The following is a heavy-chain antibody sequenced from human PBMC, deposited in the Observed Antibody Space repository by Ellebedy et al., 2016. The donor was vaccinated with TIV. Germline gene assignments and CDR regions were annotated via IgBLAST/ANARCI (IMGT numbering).Heavy chain of an antibody. D-gene: IGHD5-12*01. Sequence: GGSLRLXXAASGFNFSNYWMTWVRQAPGKGLEWVAIIKKDETEKYYVDSVRGRFTISRDNSKNSLSLQMSSLRGEDTAVYYCARAVEYNGYDFDSWGQGTLVTVSS. J-gene: IGHJ4*02. CDR3: ARAVEYNGYDFDS. CDR2: IKKDETEK. V-gene: IGHV3-7*01. CDR1: GFNFSNYW.